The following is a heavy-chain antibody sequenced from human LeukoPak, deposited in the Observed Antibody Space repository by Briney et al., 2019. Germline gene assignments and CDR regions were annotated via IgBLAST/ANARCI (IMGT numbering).Heavy chain of an antibody. CDR2: ISSSGSTI. J-gene: IGHJ6*02. D-gene: IGHD3-10*01. V-gene: IGHV3-11*01. CDR3: ASLFGSGSYYNKPYYYGMDV. CDR1: GFTFSDYY. Sequence: GGSLRLSCAASGFTFSDYYMSWIRQAPGKGLEWVSYISSSGSTISYADSVKGRFTISRDNAKNSLYLQMNSLRAEDTAVYYCASLFGSGSYYNKPYYYGMDVWGQGTTVTVSS.